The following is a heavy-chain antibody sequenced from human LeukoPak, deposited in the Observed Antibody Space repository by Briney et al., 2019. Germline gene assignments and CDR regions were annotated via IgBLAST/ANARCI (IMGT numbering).Heavy chain of an antibody. D-gene: IGHD3-10*01. V-gene: IGHV3-30*18. CDR3: AKQEWSPYYYGSGSSPYYYYYHGMDV. CDR1: GFTFSSYG. CDR2: ISYDGSNK. Sequence: GRSLRLSCAASGFTFSSYGMHWVRQAPGKGLEWVAVISYDGSNKYYADSVKGRFTISRDNSKNTLYLQMNSLRAEDTAVYYCAKQEWSPYYYGSGSSPYYYYYHGMDVWGQGTTVTVSS. J-gene: IGHJ6*02.